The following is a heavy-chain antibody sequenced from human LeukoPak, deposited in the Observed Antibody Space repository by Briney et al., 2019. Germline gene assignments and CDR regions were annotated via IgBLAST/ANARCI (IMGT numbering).Heavy chain of an antibody. CDR3: ARERFLGGYGLFDY. D-gene: IGHD5-12*01. J-gene: IGHJ4*02. CDR2: IWYDGSSK. V-gene: IGHV3-33*01. Sequence: GRSLRLSCAASGFTFSTYGMHWVRQAPGKGLEWVAVIWYDGSSKFYADSVKGRFTISRDNAKNSLYLQMNSLRAEDTAVYYCARERFLGGYGLFDYWGQGTLVTVSS. CDR1: GFTFSTYG.